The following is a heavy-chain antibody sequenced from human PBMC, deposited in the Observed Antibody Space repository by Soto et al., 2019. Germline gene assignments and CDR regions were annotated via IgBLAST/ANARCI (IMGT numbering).Heavy chain of an antibody. V-gene: IGHV3-30*03. Sequence: GGSLRLSCAASGFTFRNFGMHWVRQAPGKGLEWVAVISYDGSNKYYADSVKGRFTISRDNSKNTLYLQMNSLRAEDTAVYYCARDVYGSGSYYFPPYFDYWGQGTLVTVSS. CDR1: GFTFRNFG. CDR3: ARDVYGSGSYYFPPYFDY. CDR2: ISYDGSNK. D-gene: IGHD3-10*01. J-gene: IGHJ4*02.